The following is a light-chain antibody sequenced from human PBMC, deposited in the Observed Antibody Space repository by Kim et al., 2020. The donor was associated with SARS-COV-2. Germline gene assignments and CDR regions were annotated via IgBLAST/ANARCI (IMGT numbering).Light chain of an antibody. CDR2: QDT. V-gene: IGLV3-1*01. CDR3: QAWDSSTVV. Sequence: SYELTQPPSVSVSPGQTASITCSGDKLGDKYACWYQQKPGQSPVLVIYQDTNRPSGIPERFSGSNSGNTATLTISGTQAMDVADYYCQAWDSSTVVFGGGTQLTVL. CDR1: KLGDKY. J-gene: IGLJ2*01.